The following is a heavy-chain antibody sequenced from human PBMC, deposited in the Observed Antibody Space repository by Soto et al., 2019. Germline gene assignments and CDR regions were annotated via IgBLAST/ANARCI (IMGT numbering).Heavy chain of an antibody. V-gene: IGHV3-23*01. CDR3: AKDQSNSNPLYYFDF. J-gene: IGHJ4*02. CDR1: GFAFIIYA. Sequence: LGLSCAASGFAFIIYAMTWARQSPGKGLEWVSSMSRTGDNTYYADSVKGRFTISRDNSKTTLYLQMNSLRAEDTAIYYCAKDQSNSNPLYYFDFWGPGTLVTVSS. D-gene: IGHD3-22*01. CDR2: MSRTGDNT.